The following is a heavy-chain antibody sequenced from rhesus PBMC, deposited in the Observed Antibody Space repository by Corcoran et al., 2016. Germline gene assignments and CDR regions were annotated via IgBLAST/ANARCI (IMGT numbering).Heavy chain of an antibody. CDR1: GYSISSGYG. V-gene: IGHV4-127*01. Sequence: QVQLQESGPGLVKPSETLSLTCAVSGYSISSGYGWSWIRQPPGKGLEWIGYIGGCIASTNYHPSLKSRVTISKDTSKNQFSLKLSSVTAADPAVYYCARGRRQLDLDYWGQGVLVTVSS. D-gene: IGHD6-25*01. CDR2: IGGCIAST. J-gene: IGHJ4*01. CDR3: ARGRRQLDLDY.